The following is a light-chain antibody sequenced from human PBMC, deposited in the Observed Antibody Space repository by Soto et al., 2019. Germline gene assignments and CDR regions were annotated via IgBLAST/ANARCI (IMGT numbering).Light chain of an antibody. CDR1: QSVSSY. CDR3: QQRSNWPPYT. CDR2: DAS. Sequence: EIVLTQSPAPLSFSPGERATLSCRASQSVSSYLAWYQQKPGQAPRLLIYDASNRATCIPARFSGSGSGTDFTLTISSLEPEDFAVYYCQQRSNWPPYTFGQGTKLEIK. V-gene: IGKV3-11*01. J-gene: IGKJ2*01.